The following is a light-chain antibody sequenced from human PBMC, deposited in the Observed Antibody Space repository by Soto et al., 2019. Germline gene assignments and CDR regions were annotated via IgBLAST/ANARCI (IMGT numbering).Light chain of an antibody. CDR2: EAS. Sequence: DIQMTQSPSTLSASVGDRVTITCRASQSISDSLAWYQQKPGKAPKLLIYEASTLKSGVPSRFSGSRSGTEYTLTISSLQPDDFAIYYCQQYNNWPFTFGPGTKVDIK. CDR1: QSISDS. CDR3: QQYNNWPFT. J-gene: IGKJ3*01. V-gene: IGKV1-5*03.